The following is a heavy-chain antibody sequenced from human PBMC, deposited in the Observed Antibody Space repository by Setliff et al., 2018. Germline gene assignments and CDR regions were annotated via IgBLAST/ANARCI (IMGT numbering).Heavy chain of an antibody. D-gene: IGHD5-12*01. Sequence: ETLSLTCTVSGGSLSTYYWSWIRQSPGRGLEYIGYVYYNGAADYSPSLKSRVTLSVDTSKNQFSLKLTSVTAADTAVYYCARGGTFRYFDYWGQGTPVTVSS. CDR3: ARGGTFRYFDY. CDR2: VYYNGAA. CDR1: GGSLSTYY. V-gene: IGHV4-59*01. J-gene: IGHJ4*02.